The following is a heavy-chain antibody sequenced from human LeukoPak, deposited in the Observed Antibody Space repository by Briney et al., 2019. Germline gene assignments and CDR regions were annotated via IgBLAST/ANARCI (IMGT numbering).Heavy chain of an antibody. Sequence: GGSLRLSCAASGFTFSSYEMNWVRQAPGKGPEWVSYISSSGSTIYYADSVKGRFTISRDNAKNSLYLQMNSLRAEDTAVYYCARWARIAVAGRGMDVWGKGTTVTVSS. CDR3: ARWARIAVAGRGMDV. CDR2: ISSSGSTI. CDR1: GFTFSSYE. V-gene: IGHV3-48*03. J-gene: IGHJ6*04. D-gene: IGHD6-19*01.